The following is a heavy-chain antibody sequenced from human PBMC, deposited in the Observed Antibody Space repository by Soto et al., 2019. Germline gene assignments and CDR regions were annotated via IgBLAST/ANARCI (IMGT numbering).Heavy chain of an antibody. V-gene: IGHV1-69*01. Sequence: QVHLVQSGAEVKKPGSSVNVSCKTSGGTFSDLAFSWVRQAPRQGLEWVGGIIPFFGTPNYAREFQGRVSISADESSNTVYMELRRLRSEDTAVYYCASERVAEMATGGYFDKLGQGTLVTVSS. CDR1: GGTFSDLA. D-gene: IGHD5-12*01. CDR2: IIPFFGTP. J-gene: IGHJ4*02. CDR3: ASERVAEMATGGYFDK.